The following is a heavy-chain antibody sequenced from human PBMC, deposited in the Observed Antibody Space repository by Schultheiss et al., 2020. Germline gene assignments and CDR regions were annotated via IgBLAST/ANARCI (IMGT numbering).Heavy chain of an antibody. J-gene: IGHJ4*02. CDR2: INHSGST. V-gene: IGHV4-59*08. CDR1: GGSISSYY. D-gene: IGHD3-16*02. CDR3: ARNRRSHFSFDY. Sequence: SETLSLTCTVSGGSISSYYWSWIRQPPGKGLEWIGEINHSGSTNYNPSLKSRVTISVDTSKNQFSLKLSSVTAADTAVYYCARNRRSHFSFDYWGQGTLVTVSS.